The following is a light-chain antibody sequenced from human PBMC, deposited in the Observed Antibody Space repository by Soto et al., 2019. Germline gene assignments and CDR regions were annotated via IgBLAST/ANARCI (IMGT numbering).Light chain of an antibody. CDR1: KSISSW. J-gene: IGKJ5*01. CDR2: RAS. V-gene: IGKV1-5*03. Sequence: LQMTPSPSTPSASIRGKVTITCPDSKSISSWLAWYQHQPGRAPRLLISRASTLESGVPPRFSGSGFGTEFTLTIDSLQPDDFGTYYCQQYKSYALTFGQGTRLEIK. CDR3: QQYKSYALT.